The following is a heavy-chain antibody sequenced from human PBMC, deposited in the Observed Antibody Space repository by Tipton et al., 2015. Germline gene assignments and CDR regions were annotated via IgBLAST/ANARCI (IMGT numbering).Heavy chain of an antibody. Sequence: RSLRLSCAVSGGSIRTSLHYWAWIRQQPGKGLEWIGYIYYSGTTYYSPSFKSRLSISLDTSRNHFSLDLTSVTAADSAVYYCAGSADTYFDSWGQGTLVTVSS. V-gene: IGHV4-31*02. D-gene: IGHD6-25*01. CDR3: AGSADTYFDS. CDR1: GGSIRTSLHY. J-gene: IGHJ4*02. CDR2: IYYSGTT.